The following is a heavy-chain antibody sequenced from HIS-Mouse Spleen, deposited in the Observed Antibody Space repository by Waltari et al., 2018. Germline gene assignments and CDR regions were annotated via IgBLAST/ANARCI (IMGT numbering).Heavy chain of an antibody. CDR2: IYYSGST. V-gene: IGHV4-59*01. D-gene: IGHD1-1*01. J-gene: IGHJ4*02. CDR3: AREGLERYYFDY. Sequence: QVQLQESGPGLVKPSETLSLTCTVSGGPISSYYWSWIRQPPGKGLEWIGYIYYSGSTNYNPSLKSRVTISVDTSKNQFSLKLSSVTAADTAVYYCAREGLERYYFDYWGQGTLVTVSS. CDR1: GGPISSYY.